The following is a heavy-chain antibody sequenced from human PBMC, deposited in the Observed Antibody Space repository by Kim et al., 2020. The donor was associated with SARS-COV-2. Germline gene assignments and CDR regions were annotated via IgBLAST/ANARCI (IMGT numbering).Heavy chain of an antibody. CDR2: IYYSGST. Sequence: SETLSLTCTVSGGSISNYYWSWIRQPPGKGLEWIGYIYYSGSTNYNPSLKSRVTISVDTSKNQFSLKLSPVTAADTAVYYCARVGPVGYYYYGMDVWGQGTTVTVSS. D-gene: IGHD2-15*01. CDR3: ARVGPVGYYYYGMDV. J-gene: IGHJ6*02. V-gene: IGHV4-59*13. CDR1: GGSISNYY.